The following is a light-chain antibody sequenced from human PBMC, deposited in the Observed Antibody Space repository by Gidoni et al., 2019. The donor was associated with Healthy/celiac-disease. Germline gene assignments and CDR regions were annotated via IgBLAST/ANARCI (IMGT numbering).Light chain of an antibody. V-gene: IGLV3-10*01. CDR2: EDS. Sequence: SYELTQPPSVSLSSGQTARITCSGDALPKKYAYWYQQKSGQAPVLVIYEDSKRPSGIPERFSGSSSGTMATLTISGAQVEDEADYYCYSTDSSGNHRVFGGGTKLTVL. CDR3: YSTDSSGNHRV. CDR1: ALPKKY. J-gene: IGLJ3*02.